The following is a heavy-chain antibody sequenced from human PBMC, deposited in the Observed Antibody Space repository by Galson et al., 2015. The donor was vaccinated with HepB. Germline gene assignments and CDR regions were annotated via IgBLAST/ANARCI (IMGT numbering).Heavy chain of an antibody. CDR2: INTNTGNP. CDR3: ARVRGIYGSGIYYDSSEDAFDI. V-gene: IGHV7-4-1*02. J-gene: IGHJ3*02. Sequence: SVKISCKASGYTFTSYAMNWVRQAPGQGLEWMGWINTNTGNPTYAQGFTGRFVFSLDTSVSTAYLQISSLKAEDTAVYYCARVRGIYGSGIYYDSSEDAFDIWGQGTMVTVSS. D-gene: IGHD3-22*01. CDR1: GYTFTSYA.